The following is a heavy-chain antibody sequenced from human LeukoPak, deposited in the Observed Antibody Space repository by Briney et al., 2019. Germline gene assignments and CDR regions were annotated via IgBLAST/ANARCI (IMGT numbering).Heavy chain of an antibody. V-gene: IGHV3-7*01. CDR2: IKQDGSEK. Sequence: GGSLRLSCAASGFTFSSYAMSWVRQAPGKGLEWVANIKQDGSEKYYVDSVKGRFTISRDNARNSLYLQMDSLRAEDTAVYYCAGRFVPWGQGTLVTVSS. J-gene: IGHJ5*02. CDR1: GFTFSSYA. D-gene: IGHD3-3*01. CDR3: AGRFVP.